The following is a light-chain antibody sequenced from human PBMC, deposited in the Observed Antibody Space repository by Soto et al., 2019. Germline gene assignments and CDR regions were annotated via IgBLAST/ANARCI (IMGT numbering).Light chain of an antibody. Sequence: EFVLTQSPGTLSLSQGEGVTLSCRTSQSINSANLAWYQQKPGQAPRLLIYGASVRATGIPDRFSGGGSGTDFTLTISRLEPEDFAVHYCQHYDRSVPITFGQGTRLEIK. J-gene: IGKJ5*01. V-gene: IGKV3-20*01. CDR3: QHYDRSVPIT. CDR2: GAS. CDR1: QSINSAN.